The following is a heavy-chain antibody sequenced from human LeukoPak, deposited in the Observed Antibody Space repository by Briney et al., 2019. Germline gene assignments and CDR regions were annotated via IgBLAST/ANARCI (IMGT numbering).Heavy chain of an antibody. V-gene: IGHV3-23*01. CDR3: AKAATTVTTQFDY. D-gene: IGHD4-17*01. CDR2: ISGSGGFT. CDR1: GFTFSSYA. J-gene: IGHJ4*02. Sequence: PGGSLRLSCAASGFTFSSYAMSWVRQAPGKGLECVSGISGSGGFTYYADSVKGRFTISRDNSKNTLYLQMNSLRAEDTAEYYCAKAATTVTTQFDYWGQGTLVTVSS.